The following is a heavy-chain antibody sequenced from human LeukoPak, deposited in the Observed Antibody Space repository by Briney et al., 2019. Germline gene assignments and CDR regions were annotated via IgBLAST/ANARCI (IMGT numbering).Heavy chain of an antibody. Sequence: GGSLRLSCAASGFTFSSYNMNWVRQAPGKGLEWVSYISPGSSTIYYADSVKGRFTIYRDNAKNSLYLQMNSLRDEDTAVYYCARSKQLDYWGQGTLVTVSS. CDR1: GFTFSSYN. CDR3: ARSKQLDY. CDR2: ISPGSSTI. J-gene: IGHJ4*02. V-gene: IGHV3-48*02. D-gene: IGHD6-13*01.